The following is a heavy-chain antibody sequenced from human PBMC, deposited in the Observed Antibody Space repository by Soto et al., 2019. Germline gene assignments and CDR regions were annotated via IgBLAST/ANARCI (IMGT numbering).Heavy chain of an antibody. J-gene: IGHJ4*02. CDR3: ARSSRSQYDSSEGNFDY. CDR1: GVSISSNNW. V-gene: IGHV4-4*02. CDR2: MYHTGST. D-gene: IGHD3-22*01. Sequence: QVQLQESGPGLVKPSGTLSLTCAVSGVSISSNNWWSWVRQPPGKGLEWIGEMYHTGSTNYNPSPKSRVTMSVDKSKNHFSLELNSVTAADTAVYYCARSSRSQYDSSEGNFDYWGQGTLVTVSS.